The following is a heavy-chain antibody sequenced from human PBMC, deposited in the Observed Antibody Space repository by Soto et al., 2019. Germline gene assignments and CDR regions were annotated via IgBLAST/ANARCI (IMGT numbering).Heavy chain of an antibody. Sequence: ASVKVSCKASGYIFTSYGISWVRQAPGQGLEWMGSINADNGDTKSAQKFQGRVTMATDTSTNTGHMELRGLRYDDTAVYYCARVGDIVVVGPWFDPWGQGTMVTVYS. J-gene: IGHJ5*02. CDR3: ARVGDIVVVGPWFDP. CDR1: GYIFTSYG. D-gene: IGHD2-21*01. V-gene: IGHV1-18*01. CDR2: INADNGDT.